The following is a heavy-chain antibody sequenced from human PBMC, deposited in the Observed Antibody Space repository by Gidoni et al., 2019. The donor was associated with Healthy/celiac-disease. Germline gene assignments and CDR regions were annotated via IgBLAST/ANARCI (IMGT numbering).Heavy chain of an antibody. CDR1: GSISSYY. D-gene: IGHD1-26*01. CDR2: IYYSGST. V-gene: IGHV4-59*12. J-gene: IGHJ6*02. CDR3: ARDSGSYYYYYGMDV. Sequence: GSISSYYWSWIRQPPGKGLEWIGYIYYSGSTNYNPSLKSRVTISVDTSKNQFSLKLSSVTAADTAVYYCARDSGSYYYYYGMDVWGQGTTVTVSS.